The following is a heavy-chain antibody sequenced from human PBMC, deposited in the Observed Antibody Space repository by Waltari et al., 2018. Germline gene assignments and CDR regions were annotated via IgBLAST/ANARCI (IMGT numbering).Heavy chain of an antibody. CDR2: ISGSGGST. V-gene: IGHV3-23*01. CDR1: GFTFSSYA. J-gene: IGHJ4*02. CDR3: AKVDYLTGPATYYFDY. D-gene: IGHD3-10*01. Sequence: EVQLLESGGGLVQPGGSLRLSCAASGFTFSSYAMSWVRQAPGKGLEWVSAISGSGGSTYYADSVKGRFTISRDNSKNTLYLQMNSLRAEDTAVYYCAKVDYLTGPATYYFDYWGQGTLVTVSS.